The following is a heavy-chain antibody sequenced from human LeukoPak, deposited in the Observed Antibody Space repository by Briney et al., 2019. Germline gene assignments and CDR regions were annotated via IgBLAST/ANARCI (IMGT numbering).Heavy chain of an antibody. CDR2: ISGSGTTI. J-gene: IGHJ3*02. D-gene: IGHD5-18*01. Sequence: PGGSLRLSCAASGFTFSSYEMNWVRQAPGKGLEWVSYISGSGTTILYAESVKGRFTISRDNAKSSLYLQMNSLRAEDTAVYYCARDPSYSFGDDAFDIRGQGTMVTVSS. V-gene: IGHV3-48*03. CDR3: ARDPSYSFGDDAFDI. CDR1: GFTFSSYE.